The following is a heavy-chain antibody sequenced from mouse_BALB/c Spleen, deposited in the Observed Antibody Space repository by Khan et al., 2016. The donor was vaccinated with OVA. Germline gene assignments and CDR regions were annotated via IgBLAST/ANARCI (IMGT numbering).Heavy chain of an antibody. CDR2: INPSNGYT. J-gene: IGHJ3*01. V-gene: IGHV1-4*01. CDR3: VRDGAYHRNDGWFAY. CDR1: GYTFTSYT. D-gene: IGHD2-14*01. Sequence: QVQLKQSGAELARPGASVKMSCKASGYTFTSYTIHWIKLRPGQGLEWIGFINPSNGYTNYNQKFKDKATLTADKSSTTVYMQLSSLTSADSAVYNGVRDGAYHRNDGWFAYWGQGTLVNGSA.